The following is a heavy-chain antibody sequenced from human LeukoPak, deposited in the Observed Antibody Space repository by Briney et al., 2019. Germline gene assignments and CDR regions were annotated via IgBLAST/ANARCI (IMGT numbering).Heavy chain of an antibody. CDR2: IYHSGST. J-gene: IGHJ4*02. V-gene: IGHV4-4*02. CDR1: GGSISSGNW. D-gene: IGHD4-11*01. Sequence: TSGTLSLTCAVSGGSISSGNWWSWVRQPPGKGLEWIGEIYHSGSTNYTPSLKSRVTMSVDKSKNQFSLKLTSVTAADTAVYYCARDRGDYRDRYFDYWGQGTLVTVSS. CDR3: ARDRGDYRDRYFDY.